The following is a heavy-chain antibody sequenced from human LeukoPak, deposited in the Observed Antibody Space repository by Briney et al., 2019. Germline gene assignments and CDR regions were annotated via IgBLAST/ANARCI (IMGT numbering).Heavy chain of an antibody. CDR3: ARAGNYYFDL. J-gene: IGHJ2*01. D-gene: IGHD1-7*01. CDR2: MNADGRTI. V-gene: IGHV3-74*01. Sequence: GGSLRLSCAASGFTFSSSWMHWVRRGPGKGLVWVARMNADGRTINYADSVKGRFTISRDNAKNTLYLQMNSLRTEDAAVYYCARAGNYYFDLWGRGTQVTVSS. CDR1: GFTFSSSW.